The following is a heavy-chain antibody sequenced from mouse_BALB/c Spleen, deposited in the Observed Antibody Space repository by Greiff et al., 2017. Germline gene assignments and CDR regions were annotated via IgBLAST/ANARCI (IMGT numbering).Heavy chain of an antibody. CDR2: INPYNDGT. CDR3: AREGGYDSLAY. CDR1: GYTFTSYV. D-gene: IGHD2-2*01. Sequence: EVQGVESGPELVKPGASVKMSCKASGYTFTSYVMHWVKQKPGQGLEWIGYINPYNDGTKYNEKFKGKATLTSDKSSSTAYMELSSLTSEDSAVYYCAREGGYDSLAYWGQGTLVTVSA. V-gene: IGHV1-14*01. J-gene: IGHJ3*01.